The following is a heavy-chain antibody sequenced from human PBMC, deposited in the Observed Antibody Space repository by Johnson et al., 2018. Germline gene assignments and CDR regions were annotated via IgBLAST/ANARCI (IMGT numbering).Heavy chain of an antibody. J-gene: IGHJ2*01. D-gene: IGHD3-10*01. CDR1: GFTFSSCS. CDR3: ARSARGGWHVEL. V-gene: IGHV3-48*02. Sequence: VQLVESGGGLVQPGGSLRLSCAASGFTFSSCSMNWVRQAPGKGLEWVSYTSSSGSAKYYADSVKGRFTISRDNAKNSLYLQINSLGDEDTAVYYCARSARGGWHVELWGRGTLVTVAS. CDR2: TSSSGSAK.